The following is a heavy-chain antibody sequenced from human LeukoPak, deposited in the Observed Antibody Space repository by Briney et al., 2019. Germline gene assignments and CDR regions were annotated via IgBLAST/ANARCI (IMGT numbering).Heavy chain of an antibody. CDR2: TYYRSKWYN. CDR1: GDRVSSNSAG. V-gene: IGHV6-1*01. D-gene: IGHD2-15*01. Sequence: SQTLSLTCAISGDRVSSNSAGWNWIRQSPSRGLERLGRTYYRSKWYNDYAGSVKSRIIINADTSKNHFSLQLKSVTPEDTAVYYCAREEVVVTATPYHGMGVWGQGTTVTVSS. J-gene: IGHJ6*02. CDR3: AREEVVVTATPYHGMGV.